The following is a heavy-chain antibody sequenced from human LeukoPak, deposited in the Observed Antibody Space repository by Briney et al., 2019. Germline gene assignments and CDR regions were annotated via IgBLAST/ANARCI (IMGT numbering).Heavy chain of an antibody. V-gene: IGHV3-7*01. CDR2: IKPDGSEK. CDR1: GFTFSDYW. D-gene: IGHD5-18*01. Sequence: GGSLRLSCAASGFTFSDYWMTWVRQAPGKGLEWVANIKPDGSEKYYVDSVRGRFTISRDNAKNSLCLQMNSLRAEDTAVYYCARVGGYSYGYDYWGQGTLVTVSS. CDR3: ARVGGYSYGYDY. J-gene: IGHJ4*02.